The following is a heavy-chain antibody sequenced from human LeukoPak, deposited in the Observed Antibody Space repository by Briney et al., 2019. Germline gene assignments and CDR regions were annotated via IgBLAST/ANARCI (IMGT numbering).Heavy chain of an antibody. V-gene: IGHV1-8*01. CDR3: ARGPPNWGYDY. CDR2: MSPNSGDT. J-gene: IGHJ4*02. Sequence: ASVKVSCKASGYTFTSYDFTWVRQATGQRPEWMGWMSPNSGDTGYAQKFQDRVTMTRNTSISTAYMELSSLRSDDTAVYYCARGPPNWGYDYWGPGTLVTVSS. CDR1: GYTFTSYD. D-gene: IGHD7-27*01.